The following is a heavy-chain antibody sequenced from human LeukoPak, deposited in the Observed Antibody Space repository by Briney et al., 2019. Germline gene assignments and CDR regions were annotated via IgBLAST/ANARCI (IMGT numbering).Heavy chain of an antibody. J-gene: IGHJ4*02. CDR3: ASQTPYYYDSSGYYAPAFFY. CDR1: GGSISSYY. Sequence: SETLSLTCTVSGGSISSYYWSWIRQPPGKGLEWIGYIYYSGSTNYNPSLKSRVTISVDTSKNQFSLKLSSVTAADTAVYYCASQTPYYYDSSGYYAPAFFYWGQGTLVTVSS. D-gene: IGHD3-22*01. V-gene: IGHV4-59*12. CDR2: IYYSGST.